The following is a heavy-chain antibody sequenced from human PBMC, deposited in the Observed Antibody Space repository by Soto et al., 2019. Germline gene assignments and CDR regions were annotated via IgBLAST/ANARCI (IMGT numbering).Heavy chain of an antibody. CDR2: IYHSGST. Sequence: SETLSLTSAVSGYSISSGYYWGWIRQPPGKGLEWIGSIYHSGSTYYNPSLKSRVTISVDTSKNQFSLKLSSVTAADTAVYYCAKSIVVVPAAIPIIQLYDYWGQGTLVTVSS. D-gene: IGHD2-2*02. CDR3: AKSIVVVPAAIPIIQLYDY. J-gene: IGHJ4*02. CDR1: GYSISSGYY. V-gene: IGHV4-38-2*01.